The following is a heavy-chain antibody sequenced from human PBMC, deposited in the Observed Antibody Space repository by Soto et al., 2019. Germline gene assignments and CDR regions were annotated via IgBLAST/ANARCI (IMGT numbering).Heavy chain of an antibody. Sequence: PVGSLRLSCVASGFTFENYAMSWVRQSPGKGLEWVSAISGSGGTTYYSDSVKGRFTISRDNSKNTVYLQMNDLRVEDAAEYFCAKDSWAIFGVPAGESYAMDVWGQGTTVTVSS. V-gene: IGHV3-23*01. D-gene: IGHD3-3*01. J-gene: IGHJ6*02. CDR2: ISGSGGTT. CDR3: AKDSWAIFGVPAGESYAMDV. CDR1: GFTFENYA.